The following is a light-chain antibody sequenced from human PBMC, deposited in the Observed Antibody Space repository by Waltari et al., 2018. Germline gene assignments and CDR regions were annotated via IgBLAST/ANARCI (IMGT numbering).Light chain of an antibody. Sequence: QSALTQPASVSGSPGQSITISCTGTSSDGGGYNYVSWYQQHPGKAPKLMIYDVSKRPSGVSNRFSGSKSGNTASLTISGLQAEDEADYYCSSYTSSSFFGGGTKLTVL. CDR3: SSYTSSSF. V-gene: IGLV2-14*01. CDR2: DVS. J-gene: IGLJ2*01. CDR1: SSDGGGYNY.